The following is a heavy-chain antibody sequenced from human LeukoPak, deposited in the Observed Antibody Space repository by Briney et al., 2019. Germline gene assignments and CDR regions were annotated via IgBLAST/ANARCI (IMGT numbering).Heavy chain of an antibody. Sequence: PSETLSLTCAVYGGSFSGYYWSWIRQPPGKGLELIGEINHSGSTNYNRSLKSRVTISVDTSKNQFSLKLSSVTAADTAVYYCAWGKYYYDSNSSYRYFDPWGQGTLVTVSS. D-gene: IGHD3-22*01. J-gene: IGHJ5*02. CDR2: INHSGST. V-gene: IGHV4-34*01. CDR3: AWGKYYYDSNSSYRYFDP. CDR1: GGSFSGYY.